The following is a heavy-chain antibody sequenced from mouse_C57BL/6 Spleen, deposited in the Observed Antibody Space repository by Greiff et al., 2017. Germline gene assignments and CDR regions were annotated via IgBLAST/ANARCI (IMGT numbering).Heavy chain of an antibody. CDR3: AREKDYYGSRGNWYFDV. D-gene: IGHD1-1*01. Sequence: EVQRVESGPELVKPGASVKISCKASGYSFTDYNMNWVKQSHGKSLEWIGVINPNYVTTRYNQKFKGKAKLTVDQSSSTANMQLNSLTSEDSAVYYCAREKDYYGSRGNWYFDVWSTGTTVTVSS. CDR2: INPNYVTT. J-gene: IGHJ1*03. V-gene: IGHV1-39*01. CDR1: GYSFTDYN.